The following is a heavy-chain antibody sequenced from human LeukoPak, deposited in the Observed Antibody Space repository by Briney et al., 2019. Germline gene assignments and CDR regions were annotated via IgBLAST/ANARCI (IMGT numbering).Heavy chain of an antibody. CDR1: GFTFDDYA. J-gene: IGHJ4*02. CDR3: AKDTTYSGYDWSFDY. CDR2: TSWDGGST. Sequence: GGSLRLSCAASGFTFDDYAMHWVRQAPGKGLEWVSLTSWDGGSTYYADSVKGRFTISRDNSKNSLYLQMNSLRAEDTALYYCAKDTTYSGYDWSFDYWGQGTLVTVSS. D-gene: IGHD5-12*01. V-gene: IGHV3-43D*03.